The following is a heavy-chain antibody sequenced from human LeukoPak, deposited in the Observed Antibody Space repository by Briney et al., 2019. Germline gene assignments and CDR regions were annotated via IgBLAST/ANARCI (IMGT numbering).Heavy chain of an antibody. J-gene: IGHJ4*02. CDR2: IRSKANSYAT. D-gene: IGHD6-6*01. Sequence: GGSLRLSCAASGFTFSGSAMHWVRQASGKGLEWVGRIRSKANSYATAYAASVKGRFTISRDNSKNTLYLQMNSLRAEDTAVYYCARTLIEYSVSSCYFDYWGQGTLVTVSS. V-gene: IGHV3-73*01. CDR3: ARTLIEYSVSSCYFDY. CDR1: GFTFSGSA.